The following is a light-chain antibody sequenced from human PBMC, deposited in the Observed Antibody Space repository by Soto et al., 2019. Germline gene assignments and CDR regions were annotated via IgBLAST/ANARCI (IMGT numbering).Light chain of an antibody. V-gene: IGKV1-5*01. CDR3: QHYNSYGT. J-gene: IGKJ1*01. CDR2: DAS. Sequence: DIQVSQSXSTLSSSVGDRVTITCRVCQSIMTGLAGYQQKKXXAPXXXIYDASTLETGVTSRFSGSGYGKEFNITISSLQPDDFATYDCQHYNSYGTFGQGTKVDIK. CDR1: QSIMTG.